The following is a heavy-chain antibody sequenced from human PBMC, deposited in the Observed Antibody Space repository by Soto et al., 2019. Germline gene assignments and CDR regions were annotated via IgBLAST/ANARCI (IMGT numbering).Heavy chain of an antibody. CDR2: INPGDSDT. CDR1: GFSFSKYK. CDR3: SSSYCDSDDYYFGMDV. J-gene: IGHJ6*02. D-gene: IGHD4-17*01. Sequence: GESLKISCEGSGFSFSKYKIGWVRQMPGKGLEWMGIINPGDSDTRYSPSFQGQVTISADKSISTAYLQWSTLKASDTVTYFCSSSYCDSDDYYFGMDVWGQGTMVTVSS. V-gene: IGHV5-51*01.